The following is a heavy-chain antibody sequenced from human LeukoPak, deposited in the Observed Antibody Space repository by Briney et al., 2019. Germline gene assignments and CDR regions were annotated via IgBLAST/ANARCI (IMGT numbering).Heavy chain of an antibody. J-gene: IGHJ5*01. D-gene: IGHD2-15*01. V-gene: IGHV1-2*02. Sequence: ASVKVSCKASGYTYTGYYMHWVRQAPGQGLEWMGWINPNSGGTNYAQKFQGRVTMTRDTSISTAYMELSRLRSDDTAVYYCASSRTGYCSGGSCYGWFDSWGQGTLVTVSS. CDR1: GYTYTGYY. CDR2: INPNSGGT. CDR3: ASSRTGYCSGGSCYGWFDS.